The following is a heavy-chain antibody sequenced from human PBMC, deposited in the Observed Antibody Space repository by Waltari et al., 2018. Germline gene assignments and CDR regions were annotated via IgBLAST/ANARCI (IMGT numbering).Heavy chain of an antibody. Sequence: EVQLVESGGGLVKPGGSLRLSCAASGFTFSSYSMNWVRQAPGKGLEWVSSISSSSSYIYYADSVKGRFTISRDNAKNSLYLQMNSLRAEDTAVYYCARDGSSSWPWGYYYYMDVWGKGTTVTISS. CDR1: GFTFSSYS. CDR2: ISSSSSYI. D-gene: IGHD6-13*01. CDR3: ARDGSSSWPWGYYYYMDV. V-gene: IGHV3-21*01. J-gene: IGHJ6*03.